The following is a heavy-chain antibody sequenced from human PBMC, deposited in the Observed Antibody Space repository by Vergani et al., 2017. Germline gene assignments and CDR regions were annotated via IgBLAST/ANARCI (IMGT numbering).Heavy chain of an antibody. CDR3: TKGSRGYTGYFFDY. Sequence: EVQVVQSGGGLVKPGGSLRLSCAASGFTFTNFAMTWVRQAPGEGLEWVSGISGSGGFTYYADSVKGRFTISRDNSKNTLHLQMNSLRADDTAVYYCTKGSRGYTGYFFDYWGQGTLATVSS. V-gene: IGHV3-23*04. J-gene: IGHJ4*02. CDR1: GFTFTNFA. D-gene: IGHD5-12*01. CDR2: ISGSGGFT.